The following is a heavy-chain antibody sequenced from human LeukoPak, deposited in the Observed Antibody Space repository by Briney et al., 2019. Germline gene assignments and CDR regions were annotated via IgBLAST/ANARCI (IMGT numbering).Heavy chain of an antibody. CDR1: AFTFSTYA. CDR2: IWFDGGVE. J-gene: IGHJ4*02. V-gene: IGHV3-33*06. CDR3: AKGGGWLYYFDY. Sequence: GRSLRLSCAASAFTFSTYAMHWVRQPPGKGLEWVAVIWFDGGVEYYADSVKGRFTISIDNSKNTLYLQMNSLIAEDTAVYYCAKGGGWLYYFDYWGQGTLVTVSS. D-gene: IGHD4-23*01.